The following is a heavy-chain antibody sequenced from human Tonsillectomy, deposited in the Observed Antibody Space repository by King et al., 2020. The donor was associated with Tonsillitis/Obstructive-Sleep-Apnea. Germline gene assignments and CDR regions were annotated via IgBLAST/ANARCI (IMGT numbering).Heavy chain of an antibody. J-gene: IGHJ2*01. CDR3: ACDRCLYPNWHFDL. D-gene: IGHD5/OR15-5a*01. Sequence: VQLVESGGGEVQPGRSLRLSCAASGFSFSRYGMHWVRQAPGKGLEWVADIWYDGSNKYYADSVKGRFTISRDSSKNTLYLQMNSLGVEDTAVYNCACDRCLYPNWHFDLWGLRTLVSVSA. V-gene: IGHV3-33*01. CDR1: GFSFSRYG. CDR2: IWYDGSNK.